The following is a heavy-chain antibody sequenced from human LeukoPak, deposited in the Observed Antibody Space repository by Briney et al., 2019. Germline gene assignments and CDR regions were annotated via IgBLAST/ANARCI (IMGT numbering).Heavy chain of an antibody. V-gene: IGHV1-18*01. D-gene: IGHD1-1*01. CDR1: GYTFVAYG. CDR3: ARNWDDVENYNY. Sequence: GSVKVSCKASGYTFVAYGISWVRQAPGQGLEWMGWISCSNSETNYAQKFQGRVTMTTDTSTSTVFMELRSLKSDDTAVYYCARNWDDVENYNYWGQGTLVTVSS. J-gene: IGHJ4*02. CDR2: ISCSNSET.